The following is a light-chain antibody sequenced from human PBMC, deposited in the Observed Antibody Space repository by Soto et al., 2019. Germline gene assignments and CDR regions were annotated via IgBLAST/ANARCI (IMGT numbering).Light chain of an antibody. CDR3: QQYGSSPRT. CDR2: GAS. CDR1: QNVGSY. J-gene: IGKJ1*01. Sequence: EIVLTQSPATLSLSPGERATLSCRASQNVGSYLAWYQHKPGQAPRLLIYGASKRATGIPDRFSGSGSGTDFTLTISRLEPEDFAVYCCQQYGSSPRTFGQGTKVDIK. V-gene: IGKV3-20*01.